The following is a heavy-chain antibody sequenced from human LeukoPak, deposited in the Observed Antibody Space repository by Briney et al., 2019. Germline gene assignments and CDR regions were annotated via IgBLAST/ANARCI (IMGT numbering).Heavy chain of an antibody. CDR1: GFIFSASA. J-gene: IGHJ3*02. D-gene: IGHD3-3*01. Sequence: GGSLRLSCATSGFIFSASAMHWVRQSSGKGLEWLGRIRSKAKTYATAYAASLKGRFTISRDGSKNMVYLQMNSLESEDTAVYHCAADFCDFWDAFDMWGQGTVVTVSS. CDR2: IRSKAKTYAT. CDR3: AADFCDFWDAFDM. V-gene: IGHV3-73*01.